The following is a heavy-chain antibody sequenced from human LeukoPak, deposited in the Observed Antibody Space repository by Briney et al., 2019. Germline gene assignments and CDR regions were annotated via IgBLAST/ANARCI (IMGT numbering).Heavy chain of an antibody. J-gene: IGHJ4*02. CDR3: ARAPATNEWRCMDY. CDR2: IKQDGSEK. D-gene: IGHD2-8*02. Sequence: GGSLRLSCAASGFTLSTYWMGWVRQAPGKGLEWVANIKQDGSEKRYVDPVKGRFTISRDNAKNSLYLQMNSLRAEDTAVYYCARAPATNEWRCMDYWGQGTLVTVSS. CDR1: GFTLSTYW. V-gene: IGHV3-7*01.